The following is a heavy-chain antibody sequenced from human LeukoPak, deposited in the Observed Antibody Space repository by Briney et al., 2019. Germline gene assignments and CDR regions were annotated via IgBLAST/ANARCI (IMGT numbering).Heavy chain of an antibody. Sequence: SETLSLTCTVSGGSISSSSYYWGWIRPPPGQGLEWIGSIFYSGSTYYNPSLQSRVTISVDTSKNQLSLKLSSVTATDTAVYYCARYRGAVAGNYFDYWGQGTLVTVSS. D-gene: IGHD6-19*01. CDR3: ARYRGAVAGNYFDY. V-gene: IGHV4-39*01. J-gene: IGHJ4*02. CDR1: GGSISSSSYY. CDR2: IFYSGST.